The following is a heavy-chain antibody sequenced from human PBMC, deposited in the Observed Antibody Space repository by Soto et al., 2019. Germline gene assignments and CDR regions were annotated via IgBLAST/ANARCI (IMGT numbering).Heavy chain of an antibody. J-gene: IGHJ4*02. CDR1: GFTFSSYS. V-gene: IGHV3-21*01. Sequence: EVQLVESGGGLVKPGGSLRLSCAASGFTFSSYSMNWVRQAPGKGLEWVSSISSSSSYIYYADSVKGRFTISRDNAKNSLYLQMNSLRAEDTAVYYCARVKSITMVRGVIDYWGQGTLVTGSS. CDR2: ISSSSSYI. D-gene: IGHD3-10*01. CDR3: ARVKSITMVRGVIDY.